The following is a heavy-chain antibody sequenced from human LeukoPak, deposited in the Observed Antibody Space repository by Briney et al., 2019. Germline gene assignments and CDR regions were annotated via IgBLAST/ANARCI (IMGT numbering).Heavy chain of an antibody. Sequence: SETLSLTCTVSGDSISSGDYYWSWIRQPAGKGLEWIGRIYTSGSTNYNPSLKSRVTISVDTSKNQFSLKLTSVTAADTAVYYCARGSYKYDGSGAFDIWGQGTMVTVSS. CDR2: IYTSGST. CDR3: ARGSYKYDGSGAFDI. J-gene: IGHJ3*02. D-gene: IGHD3-22*01. CDR1: GDSISSGDYY. V-gene: IGHV4-61*02.